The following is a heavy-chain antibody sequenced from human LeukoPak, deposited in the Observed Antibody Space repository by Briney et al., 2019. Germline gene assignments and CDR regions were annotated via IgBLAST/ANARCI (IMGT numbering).Heavy chain of an antibody. J-gene: IGHJ6*04. Sequence: SETLSLTCTVSGGSISSHYWSWIRQPPGKGLEWIGYIYYSGSTNYNPSLKSRVTISVDTSKNQFSLKLSSVTAADTAVYYCAREPRSDYYYYGMDVWGKGTTVTVSS. CDR3: AREPRSDYYYYGMDV. CDR2: IYYSGST. D-gene: IGHD6-6*01. CDR1: GGSISSHY. V-gene: IGHV4-59*11.